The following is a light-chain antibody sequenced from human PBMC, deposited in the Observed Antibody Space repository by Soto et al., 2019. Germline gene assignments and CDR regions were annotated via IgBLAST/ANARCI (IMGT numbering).Light chain of an antibody. J-gene: IGKJ4*01. CDR2: AAS. V-gene: IGKV1D-12*01. CDR3: QQANSFPLT. Sequence: DIQMTQSPSSVSASVGDRVTITGRASQGISSWLDWYQQKPGKAPKLLIYAASSLQSGVPSRFSGSGSGTDFSLKISSLQPEDFATYYCQQANSFPLTVGGGTKVEIK. CDR1: QGISSW.